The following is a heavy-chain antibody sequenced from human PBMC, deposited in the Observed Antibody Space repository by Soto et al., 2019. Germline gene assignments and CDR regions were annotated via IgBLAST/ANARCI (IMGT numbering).Heavy chain of an antibody. CDR1: GFNFSSYA. CDR2: ICGSGGAT. J-gene: IGHJ4*02. Sequence: EVQLLESGGGLVQPGGSLRLSCAASGFNFSSYAMSWVRQAPGKGLEWVSAICGSGGATYYTDSVKGRFTISRDNSKNTLHLQMNNLRAEDTAIYYCAKGSGGNCYSHFDYCGQGTLVTVSS. CDR3: AKGSGGNCYSHFDY. D-gene: IGHD2-15*01. V-gene: IGHV3-23*01.